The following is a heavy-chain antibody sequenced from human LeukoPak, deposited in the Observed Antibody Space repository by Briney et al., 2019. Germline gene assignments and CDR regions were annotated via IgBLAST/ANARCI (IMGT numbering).Heavy chain of an antibody. D-gene: IGHD5-12*01. V-gene: IGHV4-39*01. CDR2: IYYSGST. CDR1: GGSISSSSYY. J-gene: IGHJ4*02. CDR3: ARRRGYSGYDQYYFDY. Sequence: SETLSLTCTVSGGSISSSSYYWGWIRQPPGKGLERIGSIYYSGSTYYNPSLKSRVTISVDTSKNQFSLKLSSVTAADTAVYYCARRRGYSGYDQYYFDYWGQGTLVTVSS.